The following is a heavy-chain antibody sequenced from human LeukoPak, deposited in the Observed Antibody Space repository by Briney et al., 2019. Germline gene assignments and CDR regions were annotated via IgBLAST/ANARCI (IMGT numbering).Heavy chain of an antibody. CDR3: AKGTIGHLVPHYFDS. CDR2: ISSADYT. V-gene: IGHV3-23*01. CDR1: GFTFSNYV. Sequence: PGWSLRLSCAASGFTFSNYVMSWVRQAPGKGLEWVSGISSADYTFYADSVKGRFTISRDVSKNTMYLQMSSLRAEDTAMYYCAKGTIGHLVPHYFDSWGQGTLVTVSS. J-gene: IGHJ4*02. D-gene: IGHD6-6*01.